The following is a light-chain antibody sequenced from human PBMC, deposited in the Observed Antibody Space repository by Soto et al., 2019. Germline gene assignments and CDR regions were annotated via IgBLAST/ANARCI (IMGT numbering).Light chain of an antibody. CDR2: EVS. J-gene: IGLJ1*01. V-gene: IGLV2-8*01. Sequence: QSALTQPPSASGSPGQSVTISCTGTSSDVGGYNYVSWYQQHPGKAPKLMIYEVSKRPSGVPDRFSGSKSGNTASLTVSGLQAEDEADYYCSSYAGGNNFEGYVFGTGTKVTVL. CDR3: SSYAGGNNFEGYV. CDR1: SSDVGGYNY.